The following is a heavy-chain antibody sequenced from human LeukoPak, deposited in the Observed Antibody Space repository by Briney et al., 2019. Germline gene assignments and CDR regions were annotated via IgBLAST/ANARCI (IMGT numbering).Heavy chain of an antibody. CDR1: GFTFSSYA. CDR3: AKALTVTSTPYFDY. J-gene: IGHJ4*02. Sequence: PGGSLRLSCAASGFTFSSYAMSWVRQAPGKGLEWVPAISGSGGSTYYADSVKGRFTISRDNSKNTLYLQMNSLRAEDTAVYYCAKALTVTSTPYFDYWGQGTLVTVSS. D-gene: IGHD4-17*01. CDR2: ISGSGGST. V-gene: IGHV3-23*01.